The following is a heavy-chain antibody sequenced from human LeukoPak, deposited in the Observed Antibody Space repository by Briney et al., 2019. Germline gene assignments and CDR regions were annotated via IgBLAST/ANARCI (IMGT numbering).Heavy chain of an antibody. CDR3: AKSTTVTTQQRGYFDY. J-gene: IGHJ4*02. Sequence: GGSLRLSCAASGFTFSSYGMHWVRQAPGKGLEWVAVISYDESNRYFADSVKGRFTISRDNPKNTLYLQMNSLRPEDTAVYYCAKSTTVTTQQRGYFDYWGQGTLVTVSS. V-gene: IGHV3-30*18. CDR2: ISYDESNR. CDR1: GFTFSSYG. D-gene: IGHD4-11*01.